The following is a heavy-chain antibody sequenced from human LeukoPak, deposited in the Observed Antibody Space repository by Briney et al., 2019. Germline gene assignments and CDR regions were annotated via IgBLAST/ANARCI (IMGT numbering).Heavy chain of an antibody. CDR2: ISGSGGST. CDR1: GFTFSSYA. V-gene: IGHV3-23*01. Sequence: GGSLRLSCAASGFTFSSYAMSWVRQAPGKGLEWVSAISGSGGSTYYADSVKGRFTISRDNSKNTLYLEMNSLRAEDTAVYYCARQKTTVTTAYFDYWGQGTLVTVAS. CDR3: ARQKTTVTTAYFDY. J-gene: IGHJ4*02. D-gene: IGHD4-17*01.